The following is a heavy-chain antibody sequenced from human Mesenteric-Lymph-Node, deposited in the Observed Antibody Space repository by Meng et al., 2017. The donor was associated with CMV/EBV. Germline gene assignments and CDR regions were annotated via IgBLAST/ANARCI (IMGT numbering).Heavy chain of an antibody. CDR2: FYYTGYT. J-gene: IGHJ6*02. D-gene: IGHD2-2*01. CDR3: ARDQIVVVPAALTARGRTNYYGMDV. V-gene: IGHV4-59*12. CDR1: GASISTYY. Sequence: GSLRLSCTVSGASISTYYWTWIRQPPGKGLEWIGYFYYTGYTNYNPSLKSRATISADTSKNQFSLKLSSVTAADTAVYYCARDQIVVVPAALTARGRTNYYGMDVWGQGTTVTVSS.